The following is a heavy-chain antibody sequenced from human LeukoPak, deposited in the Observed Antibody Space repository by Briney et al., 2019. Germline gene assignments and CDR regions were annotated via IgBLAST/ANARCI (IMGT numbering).Heavy chain of an antibody. CDR2: IYPYDSHT. CDR1: GYRFTYYW. CDR3: ARLPNSGADLTWFDP. Sequence: GESLKISCEASGYRFTYYWIAWVRQMPGKGLEWMGIIYPYDSHTRYSPSFQGQVIISADKSIGPAYLQWSSLKASDSAMYYCARLPNSGADLTWFDPWGQGTLVTVSS. J-gene: IGHJ5*02. V-gene: IGHV5-51*01. D-gene: IGHD3-10*01.